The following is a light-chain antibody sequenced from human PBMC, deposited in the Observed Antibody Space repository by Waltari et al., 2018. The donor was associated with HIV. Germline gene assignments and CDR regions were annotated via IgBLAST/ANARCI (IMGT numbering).Light chain of an antibody. V-gene: IGLV6-57*01. J-gene: IGLJ2*01. Sequence: NFILTQSHSVSESPGRTVTISGDRCSGGVGSTYFPGYQQRPGRSPDTVTYEDSQRPSGVPNRFSGSVDSSANSASLTVSGLKTEDEADYFCQLYDGTTVLFGGGTRLTVL. CDR2: EDS. CDR1: SGGVGSTY. CDR3: QLYDGTTVL.